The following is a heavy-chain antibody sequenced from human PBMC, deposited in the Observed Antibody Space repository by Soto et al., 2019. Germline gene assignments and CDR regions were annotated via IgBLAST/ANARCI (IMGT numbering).Heavy chain of an antibody. V-gene: IGHV1-3*04. CDR1: GYTFTSYL. J-gene: IGHJ4*02. Sequence: GASVKVSCKPSGYTFTSYLIYWVRQAPGQRLEWMGWINTGNGDTKYSQKFQGRVTITRDTSASTAYMELSSLTSEDTVVYYCASGNCGYVCYHDYWGQGTLVTVSS. D-gene: IGHD2-21*01. CDR2: INTGNGDT. CDR3: ASGNCGYVCYHDY.